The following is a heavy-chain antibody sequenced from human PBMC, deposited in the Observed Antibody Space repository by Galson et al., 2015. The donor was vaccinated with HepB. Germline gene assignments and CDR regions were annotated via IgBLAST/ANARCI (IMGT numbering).Heavy chain of an antibody. CDR1: GYSFTSYW. CDR2: IYPGDSDT. D-gene: IGHD6-19*01. V-gene: IGHV5-51*01. Sequence: QSGAEVKKPGESLKISCKGSGYSFTSYWIGWVRQMPGKGLDWMGIIYPGDSDTRYSPSFQGQVTISADKSISTAYLQWSSLKASDTAMYYCARSYSGRGWSRVGEFYFDYWGQGTLVTVSS. J-gene: IGHJ4*02. CDR3: ARSYSGRGWSRVGEFYFDY.